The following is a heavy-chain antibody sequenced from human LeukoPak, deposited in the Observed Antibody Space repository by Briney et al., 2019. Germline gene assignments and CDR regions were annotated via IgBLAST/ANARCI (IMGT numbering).Heavy chain of an antibody. CDR2: ISYDGSNK. Sequence: GGSLRLSCAASGFTFSSYGMHWVRQAPGKGLEWVAVISYDGSNKYYADSVKGRLTISRDNSKNTLYLQMNSLRAEDTAVYYCAKDGGYCSSTSCYTDLDYWGQGTLVTVSS. D-gene: IGHD2-2*02. V-gene: IGHV3-30*18. J-gene: IGHJ4*02. CDR1: GFTFSSYG. CDR3: AKDGGYCSSTSCYTDLDY.